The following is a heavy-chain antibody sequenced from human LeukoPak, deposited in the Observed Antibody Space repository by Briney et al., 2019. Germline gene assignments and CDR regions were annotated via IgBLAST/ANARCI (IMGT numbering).Heavy chain of an antibody. J-gene: IGHJ4*02. V-gene: IGHV3-23*01. CDR1: GFTFSSYA. D-gene: IGHD4-17*01. CDR2: ISGSGGST. CDR3: ASWGKIVTTVTKGYY. Sequence: GGSLRLSCAASGFTFSSYAMSWVRQAPGKGLEWVSAISGSGGSTYYADSVKGRFTISRDNSKNTLYLQMNSLRAEDTAVYYCASWGKIVTTVTKGYYWGQGTLVTVSS.